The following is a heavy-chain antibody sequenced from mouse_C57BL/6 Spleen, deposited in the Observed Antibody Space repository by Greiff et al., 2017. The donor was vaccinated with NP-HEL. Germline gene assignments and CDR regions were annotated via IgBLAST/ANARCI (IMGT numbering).Heavy chain of an antibody. D-gene: IGHD4-1*01. Sequence: VQLQQSGAELMKPGASVKLSCKATGYTFTGYWIEWVKQRPGHGLEWIGEILPGSGSTNYNEKFKGKATFTVDTSSNTAYMQLSSLTTEDSAIYYCASIHLTGPFAYWGQGTLVTVSA. V-gene: IGHV1-9*01. CDR1: GYTFTGYW. CDR3: ASIHLTGPFAY. J-gene: IGHJ3*01. CDR2: ILPGSGST.